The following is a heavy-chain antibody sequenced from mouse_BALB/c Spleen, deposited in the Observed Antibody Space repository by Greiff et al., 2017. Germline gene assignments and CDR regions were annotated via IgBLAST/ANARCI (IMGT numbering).Heavy chain of an antibody. CDR2: INPSSGYT. CDR1: GYTFTSYT. CDR3: ASHYYGYEFAY. D-gene: IGHD1-2*01. Sequence: QVQLKQSGAELARPGASVKMSCKASGYTFTSYTMHWVKQRPGQGLEWIGYINPSSGYTNYNQKFKDKATLTADKSSSTAYMQLSSLTSEDSAVYYCASHYYGYEFAYWGQGTLVTVSA. J-gene: IGHJ3*01. V-gene: IGHV1-4*01.